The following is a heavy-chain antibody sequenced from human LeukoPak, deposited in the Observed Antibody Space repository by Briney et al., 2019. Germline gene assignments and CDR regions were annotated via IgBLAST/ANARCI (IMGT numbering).Heavy chain of an antibody. CDR1: GFTVSSNY. J-gene: IGHJ4*02. CDR3: ARAYYDNSLDY. V-gene: IGHV3-53*01. CDR2: IYSGGST. Sequence: PGGSLRLSCAASGFTVSSNYMSWVRQAPGKGLEWVSVIYSGGSTYYADSVKGRFTISRGTSKNTLYLQMNSLRAEDTAVYYCARAYYDNSLDYWGQGTLVSVSS. D-gene: IGHD3-22*01.